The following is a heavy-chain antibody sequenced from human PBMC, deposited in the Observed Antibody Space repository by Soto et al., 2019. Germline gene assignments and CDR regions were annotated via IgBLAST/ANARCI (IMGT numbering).Heavy chain of an antibody. Sequence: GGSLRLSCAASGFTFSSYWMHWVRQAPGKGLVWVSRINSDGSSTSYADSVKGRFTISRDNAKSTLYLQMNSLRADDTAVYYCARDRDLAVPAAVIYFDSWGQGTL. V-gene: IGHV3-74*01. J-gene: IGHJ4*02. D-gene: IGHD2-2*01. CDR2: INSDGSST. CDR1: GFTFSSYW. CDR3: ARDRDLAVPAAVIYFDS.